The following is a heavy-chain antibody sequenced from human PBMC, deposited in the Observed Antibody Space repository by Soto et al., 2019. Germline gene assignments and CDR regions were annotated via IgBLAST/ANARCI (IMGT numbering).Heavy chain of an antibody. CDR3: ARDWSLYY. Sequence: SETLSLTCTVSCGSINSGGYYWSWIRQHPGKGLEWIGYIYNTGSTHYNPSLKSRVTISVDTSKNQFSLKLTSVTAADTAVYYCARDWSLYYWGQGTLVTVSS. D-gene: IGHD3-3*01. CDR2: IYNTGST. V-gene: IGHV4-31*03. J-gene: IGHJ4*02. CDR1: CGSINSGGYY.